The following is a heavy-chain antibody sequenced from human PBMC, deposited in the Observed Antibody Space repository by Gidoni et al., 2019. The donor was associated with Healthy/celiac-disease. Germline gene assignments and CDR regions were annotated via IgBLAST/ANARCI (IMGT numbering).Heavy chain of an antibody. D-gene: IGHD3-16*02. CDR3: TTGSMITFGGVIVQTYYFDY. CDR2: SKSKTDGGKT. J-gene: IGHJ4*02. Sequence: EVQLLESGGGLVKPGGSLRLSCAASGFTFSNSWSSWVRQAPGKGLEWVGRSKSKTDGGKTDYAAPVKGRFTISRDDSKNTLYLQMNSLKTEDTAVYYCTTGSMITFGGVIVQTYYFDYWGQGTLVTVSS. CDR1: GFTFSNSW. V-gene: IGHV3-15*01.